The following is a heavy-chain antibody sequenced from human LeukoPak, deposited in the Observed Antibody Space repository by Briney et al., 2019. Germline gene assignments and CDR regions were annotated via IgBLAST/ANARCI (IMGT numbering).Heavy chain of an antibody. CDR1: GGSISSGGYY. J-gene: IGHJ3*01. CDR3: ARAGGFFSPFGY. V-gene: IGHV4-31*03. CDR2: IYYSGSS. D-gene: IGHD3-16*01. Sequence: SETLSLTCTVSGGSISSGGYYWSWIRQHPGKGLEWIGYIYYSGSSYYNPSLKSRVTISVDTSKNQFSLKLSSVTAADTAVYYCARAGGFFSPFGYWGQGTMVTVSS.